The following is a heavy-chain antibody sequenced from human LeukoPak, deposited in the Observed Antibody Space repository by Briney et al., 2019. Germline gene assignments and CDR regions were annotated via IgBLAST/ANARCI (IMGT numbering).Heavy chain of an antibody. CDR1: GGSVSSSYY. Sequence: RSSETLSLTCTVSGGSVSSSYYWGWIRQSPGKGLEWIGSICSGGNTCSNPSLASRVTISVDSSRSRFFLQLTSATAADTAVYFCARDGPWKSDFWGRGTLVTVSS. J-gene: IGHJ4*02. CDR3: ARDGPWKSDF. D-gene: IGHD1-1*01. V-gene: IGHV4-39*02. CDR2: ICSGGNT.